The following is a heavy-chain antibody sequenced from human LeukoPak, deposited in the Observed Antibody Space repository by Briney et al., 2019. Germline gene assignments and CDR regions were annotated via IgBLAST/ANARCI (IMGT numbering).Heavy chain of an antibody. V-gene: IGHV1-2*02. Sequence: ASVKVSCKASEYTFTDYYMHWVRQAPGQGLEWMGWINPNSGDTNYSQKFQGRVTMTRDPSISTAYMALTRLRSDDTAVYYCARDAWLVGTTNLYYFDYWGQGTLVTVSS. CDR3: ARDAWLVGTTNLYYFDY. CDR1: EYTFTDYY. J-gene: IGHJ4*02. D-gene: IGHD1-26*01. CDR2: INPNSGDT.